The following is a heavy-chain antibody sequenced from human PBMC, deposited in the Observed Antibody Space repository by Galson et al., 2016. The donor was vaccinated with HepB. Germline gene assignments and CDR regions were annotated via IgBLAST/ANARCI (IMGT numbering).Heavy chain of an antibody. CDR2: INNGAATT. D-gene: IGHD4/OR15-4a*01. J-gene: IGHJ4*02. CDR3: ARDDYSGGRGSPDY. CDR1: GFFFSGRA. V-gene: IGHV3-23*01. Sequence: SLRLSCAASGFFFSGRAMSWVRQAPGKGLEWVSGINNGAATTGCAASVKGRFTISRDNSKNTLYLQMNSLRTEDTAVYYCARDDYSGGRGSPDYWGQGTLLTVSS.